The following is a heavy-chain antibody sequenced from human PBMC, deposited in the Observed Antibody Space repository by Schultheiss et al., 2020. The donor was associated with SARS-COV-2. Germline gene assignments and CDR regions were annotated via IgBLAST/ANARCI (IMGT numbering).Heavy chain of an antibody. Sequence: GGSLRLSCAASGFTFSSYAMSWVRQAPGKGLEWVSAISGSGGSTYYADSVKGRFTISRDNAKNSLYLQMNSLRAEDTAVYYCARDASLLVYYYYGMDVWGQGTTVTVSS. J-gene: IGHJ6*02. CDR3: ARDASLLVYYYYGMDV. CDR2: ISGSGGST. CDR1: GFTFSSYA. D-gene: IGHD3-3*01. V-gene: IGHV3-23*01.